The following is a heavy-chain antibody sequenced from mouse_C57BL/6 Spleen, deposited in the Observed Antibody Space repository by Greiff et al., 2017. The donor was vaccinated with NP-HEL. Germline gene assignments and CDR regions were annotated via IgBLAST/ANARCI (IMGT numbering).Heavy chain of an antibody. CDR2: ISSGGSYT. J-gene: IGHJ3*01. CDR3: ARADRDEVSWFAY. Sequence: EVNLVESGGDLVKPGGSLKLSCAASGFTFSSYGMSWVRQTPDKRLEWVATISSGGSYTYYPDSVKGRFTISRDNAKNTLYLQMSSLKSEDTAMYYCARADRDEVSWFAYWGQGTLVTVSA. CDR1: GFTFSSYG. V-gene: IGHV5-6*01.